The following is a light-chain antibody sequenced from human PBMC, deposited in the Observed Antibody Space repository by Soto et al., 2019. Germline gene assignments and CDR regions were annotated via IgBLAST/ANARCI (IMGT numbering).Light chain of an antibody. CDR3: QQYGNSPRT. CDR2: GAS. CDR1: QSVTSSY. Sequence: EIVLTQSPGTLSLSPGERATLSCRASQSVTSSYLAWYQQKPGQAPRLLIYGASSRATGIPYRFSGSGSGTDFTLTISRLEPEDFAVYYCQQYGNSPRTFGGGTKVQIK. V-gene: IGKV3-20*01. J-gene: IGKJ4*01.